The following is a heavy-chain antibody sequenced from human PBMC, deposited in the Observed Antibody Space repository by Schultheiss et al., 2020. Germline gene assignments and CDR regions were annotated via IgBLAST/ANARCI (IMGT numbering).Heavy chain of an antibody. V-gene: IGHV4-61*08. Sequence: SETLSLTCTVSGGSISSGDYFWSWIRQPPGKGLEWIGYIYYSGDTNYNPSLKSRATISVDTPRNQFSLKLSSVTASDTAVYYCARRDLDTSLVIGGEYGPNSWFYHYYYGLDVWGQGTTVTVSS. J-gene: IGHJ6*02. CDR1: GGSISSGDYF. CDR2: IYYSGDT. D-gene: IGHD5-18*01. CDR3: ARRDLDTSLVIGGEYGPNSWFYHYYYGLDV.